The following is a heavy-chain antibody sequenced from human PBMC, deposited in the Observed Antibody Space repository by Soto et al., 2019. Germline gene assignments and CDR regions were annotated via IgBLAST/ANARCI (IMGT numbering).Heavy chain of an antibody. V-gene: IGHV1-2*02. D-gene: IGHD4-17*01. J-gene: IGHJ6*02. CDR3: ARGLTSVTTTLPFYYYYYAMDV. Sequence: ASVKVSCKASGNSFTGYYMHWVRQAPGQGLEWMGWINPNNGGTNYAQMFQGRVTMTGDTSSSTAYMYLSRLKSDDTAVYYCARGLTSVTTTLPFYYYYYAMDVWGHGTTVTVSS. CDR2: INPNNGGT. CDR1: GNSFTGYY.